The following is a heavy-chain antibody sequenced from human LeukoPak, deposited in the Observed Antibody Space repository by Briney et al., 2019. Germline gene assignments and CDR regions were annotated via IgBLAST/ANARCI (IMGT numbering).Heavy chain of an antibody. J-gene: IGHJ4*02. Sequence: GGSLRLSCAASGFTVSSNYMSWVRQAPGKGLEWVSVIYSGGSTYYADSVKGRFTISRDNAKNSVYLQMNSLRAEDTALYYCARHYGGNSASGYWGQGTLVIVSS. V-gene: IGHV3-66*04. CDR1: GFTVSSNY. CDR3: ARHYGGNSASGY. CDR2: IYSGGST. D-gene: IGHD4-23*01.